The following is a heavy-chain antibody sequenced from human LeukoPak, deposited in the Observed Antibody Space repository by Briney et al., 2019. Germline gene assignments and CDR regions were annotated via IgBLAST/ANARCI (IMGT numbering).Heavy chain of an antibody. D-gene: IGHD3-3*01. J-gene: IGHJ5*02. V-gene: IGHV3-74*01. Sequence: GGSLRLSCAASGFTFSSYWMHWVRPAPGKGLVWGSHIVSDATTTSYADSVKGRFTISRDNAKNTLYLQMNSLRAEDTAVYYCAREALRFPLFDPWGQGTLVTVSS. CDR1: GFTFSSYW. CDR2: IVSDATTT. CDR3: AREALRFPLFDP.